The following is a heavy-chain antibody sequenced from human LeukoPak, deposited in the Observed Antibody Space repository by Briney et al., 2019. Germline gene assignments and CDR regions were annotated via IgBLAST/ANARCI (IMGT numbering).Heavy chain of an antibody. CDR3: ARGEGSGCYDY. V-gene: IGHV1-2*02. CDR1: GYTFTGFY. D-gene: IGHD6-19*01. Sequence: ASVKVSCKASGYTFTGFYLHWVRQAPGQGLEWMGWINPNSGGTNFAQKFQRRVTMTGDTSISTAYMELSRLTSDDTAVYYCARGEGSGCYDYWGQGTKVTFSS. J-gene: IGHJ4*02. CDR2: INPNSGGT.